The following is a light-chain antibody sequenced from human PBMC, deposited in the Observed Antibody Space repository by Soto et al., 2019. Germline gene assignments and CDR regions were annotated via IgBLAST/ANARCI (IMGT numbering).Light chain of an antibody. J-gene: IGKJ4*01. CDR3: QQYNHWPPLT. CDR1: QSVRGN. V-gene: IGKV3-15*01. Sequence: EVVLTQSPGTLSVAPGERATLSCRASQSVRGNLAWYQQEPGQAPRLVMHDSSSRATGIPARFSGSGSGTEFALTISSVQSEDFAVYYCQQYNHWPPLTFGGGTRVEIK. CDR2: DSS.